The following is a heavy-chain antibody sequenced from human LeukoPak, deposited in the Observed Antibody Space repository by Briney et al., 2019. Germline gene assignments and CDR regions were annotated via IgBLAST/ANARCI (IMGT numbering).Heavy chain of an antibody. J-gene: IGHJ4*02. CDR2: IYTSENT. CDR3: ARAWGRDGYNYDY. D-gene: IGHD5-24*01. Sequence: SQTLSLTCTVSGGSISSGSYYWSWLRQPAGKGLEWIGRIYTSENTNYNPSLKSRVTISVDTSKNQFSLKLSSVTDADTAVYYCARAWGRDGYNYDYWGQRTLVTVSS. CDR1: GGSISSGSYY. V-gene: IGHV4-61*02.